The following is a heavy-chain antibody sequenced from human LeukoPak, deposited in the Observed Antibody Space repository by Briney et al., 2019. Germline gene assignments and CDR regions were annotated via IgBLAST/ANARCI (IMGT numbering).Heavy chain of an antibody. D-gene: IGHD3-22*01. V-gene: IGHV1-2*02. CDR2: INPNSGGT. CDR1: GYTFTGYY. J-gene: IGHJ4*02. CDR3: ARDYYDSSGYGSFDY. Sequence: GASVKVSCKASGYTFTGYYMHWVRQAPGQGLEWMGWINPNSGGTNYAQKFQGRVTMTRDTSISTAYMELSRLRSDDTAIYYCARDYYDSSGYGSFDYWGQGNLVTVSS.